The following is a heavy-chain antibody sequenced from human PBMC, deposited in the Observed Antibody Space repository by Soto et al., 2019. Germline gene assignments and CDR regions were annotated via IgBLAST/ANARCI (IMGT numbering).Heavy chain of an antibody. D-gene: IGHD2-8*01. J-gene: IGHJ4*02. Sequence: QVQLVESGGGVVQPGKSLRLSCVASGFVFNTYGMHWVRQAPGKGLEWVAVIPYDGSNTYYADSVKGRFTISRDDSKNTLYLQMHSLRAEDTAVYYCAQERRRANYHWGQGTLVIVSS. V-gene: IGHV3-30*18. CDR2: IPYDGSNT. CDR1: GFVFNTYG. CDR3: AQERRRANYH.